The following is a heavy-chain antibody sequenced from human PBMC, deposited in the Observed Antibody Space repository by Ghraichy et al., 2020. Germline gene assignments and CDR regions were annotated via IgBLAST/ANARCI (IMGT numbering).Heavy chain of an antibody. D-gene: IGHD1-26*01. CDR2: ITTSSGAM. V-gene: IGHV3-48*02. J-gene: IGHJ5*02. CDR3: ARQWAGWFDP. CDR1: GFTFSSYS. Sequence: GESLNISCAASGFTFSSYSMHWVRQAPGKGLEWISYITTSSGAMYYADSVKGRFTISRDNAKNSLFLQMNSLRDEDTAVYYCARQWAGWFDPWGQGTLVTVSS.